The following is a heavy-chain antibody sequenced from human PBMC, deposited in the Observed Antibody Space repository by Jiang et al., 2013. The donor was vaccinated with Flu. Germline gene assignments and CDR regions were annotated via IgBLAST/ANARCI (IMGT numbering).Heavy chain of an antibody. V-gene: IGHV3-33*08. CDR1: GFTFSSYG. CDR3: ARDSRESFRMIRGGPDFDY. J-gene: IGHJ4*02. D-gene: IGHD3-10*01. CDR2: IWYDGSNK. Sequence: VQLVESGGGVVQPGKSLRLSCAASGFTFSSYGMHWVRQAPGKGLEWVAVIWYDGSNKYYADSVKGRFTISRDNSKNTLYLQMYSLRAEDTAVYYCARDSRESFRMIRGGPDFDYWGLGTLVTVSS.